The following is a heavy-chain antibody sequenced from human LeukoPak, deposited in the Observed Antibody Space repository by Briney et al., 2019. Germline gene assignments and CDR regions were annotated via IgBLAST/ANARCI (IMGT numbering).Heavy chain of an antibody. CDR3: AVRKTYYDFWSGYYLDSVGWFDP. Sequence: GESLKISCKGSGYSFTSYWIGWVRQMPGKGLEWMGIIYPGDSDTRYSPSFQGQVTISADKSISTAYLQWSSLKASDTAMYYCAVRKTYYDFWSGYYLDSVGWFDPWGQGTLVTVSS. V-gene: IGHV5-51*01. CDR1: GYSFTSYW. J-gene: IGHJ5*02. CDR2: IYPGDSDT. D-gene: IGHD3-3*01.